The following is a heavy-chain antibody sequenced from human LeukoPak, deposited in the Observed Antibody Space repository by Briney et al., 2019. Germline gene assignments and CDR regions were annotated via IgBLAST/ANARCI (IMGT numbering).Heavy chain of an antibody. D-gene: IGHD1-14*01. V-gene: IGHV3-9*01. Sequence: PGRSLRLSCAASGFTFDDYAMHWVRQAPGKGLEWVSGISWNSGSIGYADSVKGRFTISRDNAKNSLYLQMNSLRAEDTALYYCAKGVGNRSYWYFDLWGRGTLVTVSS. CDR1: GFTFDDYA. J-gene: IGHJ2*01. CDR3: AKGVGNRSYWYFDL. CDR2: ISWNSGSI.